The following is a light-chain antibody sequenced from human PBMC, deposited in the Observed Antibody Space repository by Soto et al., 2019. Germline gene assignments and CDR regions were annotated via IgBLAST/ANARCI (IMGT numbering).Light chain of an antibody. CDR3: QSYDTSLGGHVV. Sequence: QSVLTQPPSVSGAPGQRVTISCSGSSSNFGAGYDVHWYQQLPGTAPKLLIYGNNNRPSGVPDRFSGSKSGTSASLAITGLQAEDEADYYCQSYDTSLGGHVVFGGGTQLTV. V-gene: IGLV1-40*01. CDR2: GNN. J-gene: IGLJ2*01. CDR1: SSNFGAGYD.